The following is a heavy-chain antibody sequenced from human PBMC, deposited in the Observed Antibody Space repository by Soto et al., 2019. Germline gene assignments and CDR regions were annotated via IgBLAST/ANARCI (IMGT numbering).Heavy chain of an antibody. CDR2: IYYSGST. D-gene: IGHD6-6*01. Sequence: PSETLSLTCTVCGGSISSSSYYWGWIRQPPGKGLEWIGSIYYSGSTYYNPSLKSRVTISVDTSKNQFSLKLSSVTAADTAVYYCARLELAGYYYMDVWGKGTTVTVSS. CDR1: GGSISSSSYY. CDR3: ARLELAGYYYMDV. V-gene: IGHV4-39*01. J-gene: IGHJ6*03.